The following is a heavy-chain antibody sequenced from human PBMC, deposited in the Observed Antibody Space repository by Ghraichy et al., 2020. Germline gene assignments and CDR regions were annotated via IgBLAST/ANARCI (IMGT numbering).Heavy chain of an antibody. V-gene: IGHV3-23*01. CDR1: GFTFGSYS. Sequence: GALRLSCTTSGFTFGSYSMNWIRQAPGEGLEWVSVISTDSGTIFYADSVKGRFTISRDNSKNTVYLQMNSLRADDTAIYYCATKTPRNYPFDHWGQGALVTVSS. D-gene: IGHD4-23*01. CDR2: ISTDSGTI. J-gene: IGHJ4*02. CDR3: ATKTPRNYPFDH.